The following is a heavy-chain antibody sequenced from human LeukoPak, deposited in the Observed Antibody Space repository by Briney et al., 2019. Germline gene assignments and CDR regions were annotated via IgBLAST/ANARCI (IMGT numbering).Heavy chain of an antibody. CDR3: ARDPAKSPGWFDY. CDR1: GGSISSSSYH. Sequence: SETLSLTCTVSGGSISSSSYHWGWIRQPPGKGLEWIGSIYYSGSTYYNPSLKSRVTISVDTSKNQFSLKLSSVTAADTAVYYCARDPAKSPGWFDYWGQGTLVTVSS. D-gene: IGHD2-2*01. J-gene: IGHJ4*02. V-gene: IGHV4-39*07. CDR2: IYYSGST.